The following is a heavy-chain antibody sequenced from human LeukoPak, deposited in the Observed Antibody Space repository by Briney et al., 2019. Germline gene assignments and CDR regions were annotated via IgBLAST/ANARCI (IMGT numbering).Heavy chain of an antibody. Sequence: SETLSLTCTVSGGSISSSSYYWGWIRQPPGKGLEWIGSIYYSGSTYYNPSLKSRVTISVDTSKNQFSLKLSSVTAADTAVYYCARLRGFTMVRYAWFDPWGQGTLVTVSS. J-gene: IGHJ5*02. CDR3: ARLRGFTMVRYAWFDP. V-gene: IGHV4-39*01. D-gene: IGHD3-10*01. CDR2: IYYSGST. CDR1: GGSISSSSYY.